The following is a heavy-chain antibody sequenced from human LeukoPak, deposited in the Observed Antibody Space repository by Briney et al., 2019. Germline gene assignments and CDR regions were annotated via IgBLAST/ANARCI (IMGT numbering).Heavy chain of an antibody. CDR3: ARLYPIVVVPAAMGPGDYYYYYYMDV. CDR1: GGSFSGYY. CDR2: INHSGST. Sequence: MSSETLSLTCAVYGGSFSGYYWSWIRQPPGKGLEWIGEINHSGSTNYNPSLKSRVTLSVDTSKNQFSLKLSSVTAADTAVYYCARLYPIVVVPAAMGPGDYYYYYYMDVWGKGTTVTISS. D-gene: IGHD2-2*01. V-gene: IGHV4-34*01. J-gene: IGHJ6*03.